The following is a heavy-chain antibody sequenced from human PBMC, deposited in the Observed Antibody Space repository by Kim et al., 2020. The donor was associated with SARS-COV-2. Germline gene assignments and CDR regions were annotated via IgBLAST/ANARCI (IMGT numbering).Heavy chain of an antibody. Sequence: GGSLRLSCAASGFTFSTQWMNWICQAPGKGLEWVANIKTDGSAQYYVDSVKGRFTIYRDNAKNSLYLQMNSLRVDDTAVYYCGRDMDVWGQGTTVTVSS. J-gene: IGHJ6*02. V-gene: IGHV3-7*01. CDR2: IKTDGSAQ. CDR1: GFTFSTQW. CDR3: GRDMDV.